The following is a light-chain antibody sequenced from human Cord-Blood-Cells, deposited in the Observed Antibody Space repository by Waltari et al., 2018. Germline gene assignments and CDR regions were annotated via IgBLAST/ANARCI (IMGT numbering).Light chain of an antibody. CDR3: QKYNNWPT. Sequence: EIVMTQSPATLSVSPGERATLSCRASQSVSSNLAWYQQKPGQAPRLLIYGASTRATGIPARVSGSGSGTEFTLTISRLQSEDFAVYYRQKYNNWPTFGQGTKVEIK. J-gene: IGKJ1*01. V-gene: IGKV3-15*01. CDR1: QSVSSN. CDR2: GAS.